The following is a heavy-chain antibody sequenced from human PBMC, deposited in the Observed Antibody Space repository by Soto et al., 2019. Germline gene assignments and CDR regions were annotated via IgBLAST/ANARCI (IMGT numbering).Heavy chain of an antibody. V-gene: IGHV4-31*03. CDR3: ARDQYNGYQFHH. D-gene: IGHD5-12*01. CDR1: GGSISSGNYY. CDR2: IYYSGNT. Sequence: SETLSLTCNVSGGSISSGNYYWSWVRQRPGKGLEWIGYIYYSGNTYYNPSLKSRVTISIDTSKNQFSLKLTSVTAADTAVYFCARDQYNGYQFHHWGPGPLFTVSS. J-gene: IGHJ4*02.